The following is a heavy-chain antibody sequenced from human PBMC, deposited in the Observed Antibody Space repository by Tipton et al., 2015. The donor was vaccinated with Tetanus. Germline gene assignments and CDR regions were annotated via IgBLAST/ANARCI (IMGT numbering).Heavy chain of an antibody. J-gene: IGHJ4*02. Sequence: TLSLTCAVYGGSFSGYYWSWIRQPPGKGLEWIGEINHSGSTNYNPSLKSRVTISVDTSKNQFSLKLSSVTAADTAVYYCARGLDILVAARPHVYFDYWGQGTLVTVSS. CDR2: INHSGST. CDR3: ARGLDILVAARPHVYFDY. CDR1: GGSFSGYY. V-gene: IGHV4-34*01. D-gene: IGHD1-26*01.